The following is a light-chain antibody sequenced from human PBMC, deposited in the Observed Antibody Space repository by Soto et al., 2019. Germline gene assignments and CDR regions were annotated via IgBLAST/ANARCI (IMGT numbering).Light chain of an antibody. CDR3: QQYNNWPIT. V-gene: IGKV3D-15*01. J-gene: IGKJ5*01. CDR2: GAS. Sequence: EIVLTQSPATLSLAPGERATLSFRASQSVSSYLAWYQQKPGQAPRLLIYGASSRATGIPDRFSGSGSGTEFTLTISSLQSEDFEIYYCQQYNNWPITFGQGTRLEI. CDR1: QSVSSY.